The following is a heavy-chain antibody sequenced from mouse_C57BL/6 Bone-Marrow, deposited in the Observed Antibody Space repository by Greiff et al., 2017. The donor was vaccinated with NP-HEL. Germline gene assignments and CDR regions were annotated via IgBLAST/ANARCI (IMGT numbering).Heavy chain of an antibody. CDR2: IRSKSNNYAT. CDR1: GFSFNTYA. Sequence: DAGGGLVQPKGSLKLSCAASGFSFNTYAMNWVRQAPGKGLEWVARIRSKSNNYATYYADSVKDRFTISRDDSESMLYLQMNNLKTEDTAMYYCVRHALYYDYDEAWFAYWGQGTLVTVSA. V-gene: IGHV10-1*01. CDR3: VRHALYYDYDEAWFAY. J-gene: IGHJ3*01. D-gene: IGHD2-4*01.